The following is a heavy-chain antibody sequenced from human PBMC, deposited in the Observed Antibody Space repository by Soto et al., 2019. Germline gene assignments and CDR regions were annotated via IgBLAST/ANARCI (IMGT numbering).Heavy chain of an antibody. V-gene: IGHV3-43D*04. D-gene: IGHD3-3*01. CDR3: AKDGDFWSGYYRNYYYGMDV. CDR1: GFRFDDYA. J-gene: IGHJ6*02. CDR2: ISWDGGST. Sequence: PGGSLRLSCAASGFRFDDYAMHWVRQAPGKGLEWVSLISWDGGSTYYADSVKGRFTISRDNSKNSLYLQMNSLRAEDTALYYCAKDGDFWSGYYRNYYYGMDVWGQGTTVTVSS.